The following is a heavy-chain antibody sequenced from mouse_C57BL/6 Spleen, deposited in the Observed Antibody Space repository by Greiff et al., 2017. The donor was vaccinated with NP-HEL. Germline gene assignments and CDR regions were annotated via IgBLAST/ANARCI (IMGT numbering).Heavy chain of an antibody. CDR2: INPSNGDT. CDR1: GYTFTSYW. Sequence: QVQLQQPGTELVKPGASVKLSCKASGYTFTSYWMHWVKQRPGQGLEWIGNINPSNGDTNHHENLKNKATLTVDKSSSTAYMHLSSRTSEDSAVYCCARDSGYAVDYWGQGTTLTVSS. CDR3: ARDSGYAVDY. D-gene: IGHD3-2*02. V-gene: IGHV1-53*01. J-gene: IGHJ2*01.